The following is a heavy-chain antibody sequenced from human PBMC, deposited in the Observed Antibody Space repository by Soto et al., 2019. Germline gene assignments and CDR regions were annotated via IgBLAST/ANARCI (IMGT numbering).Heavy chain of an antibody. Sequence: GASVKVSCKASGYTFTSYYMHWVRQAPGQGLEWMGIINPSGGSTSYAQKFQGRVTMTRDTSTSTVYMELSSLRSEDTAVYYCARVYCSGGSCYSVDYWGQGTXVTVSS. J-gene: IGHJ4*02. CDR1: GYTFTSYY. CDR3: ARVYCSGGSCYSVDY. V-gene: IGHV1-46*01. CDR2: INPSGGST. D-gene: IGHD2-15*01.